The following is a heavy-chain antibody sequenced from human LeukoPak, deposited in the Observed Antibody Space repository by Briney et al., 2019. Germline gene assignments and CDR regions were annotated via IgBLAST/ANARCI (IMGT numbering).Heavy chain of an antibody. Sequence: GESLRLFCAASGFAFSSYWMHWVRQAPGKGLVWVSRINRGGNTINYADSVKGRFPISRDNANNTLYLQMNSLRDEDTAMYYCARDYCSAISGYELPVSWGQGTQVTVSS. CDR1: GFAFSSYW. V-gene: IGHV3-74*01. CDR3: ARDYCSAISGYELPVS. CDR2: INRGGNTI. J-gene: IGHJ5*02. D-gene: IGHD2-15*01.